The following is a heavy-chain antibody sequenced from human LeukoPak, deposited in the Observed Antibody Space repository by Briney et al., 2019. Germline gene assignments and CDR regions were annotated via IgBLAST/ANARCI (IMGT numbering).Heavy chain of an antibody. J-gene: IGHJ4*02. Sequence: ASVKVSCKASGYTFSSYDINWVRQATGQGLEWMGWMNPNSGDRGYAQKFQGRVTITRNTSISTAYMELSSLRSEDTAVYYCARGWVGVYYDILTGYYAGRFDYWGQGTLVTVSS. V-gene: IGHV1-8*03. CDR3: ARGWVGVYYDILTGYYAGRFDY. CDR2: MNPNSGDR. CDR1: GYTFSSYD. D-gene: IGHD3-9*01.